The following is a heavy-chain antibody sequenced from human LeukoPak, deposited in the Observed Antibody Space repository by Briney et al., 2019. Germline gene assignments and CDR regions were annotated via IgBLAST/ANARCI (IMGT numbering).Heavy chain of an antibody. J-gene: IGHJ4*02. CDR2: IYYTGTT. CDR3: ARDARVQKWFGEVIMTTTYYFDD. CDR1: GGSISSSSYY. D-gene: IGHD3-10*01. V-gene: IGHV4-39*07. Sequence: SETLSLTCTVSGGSISSSSYYWGWIRQPPGKGLEWIGSIYYTGTTYYNPSLKSRVAISEDTSKNQFSLKLTSVTAADTAVYYCARDARVQKWFGEVIMTTTYYFDDWGQGTLVTVSS.